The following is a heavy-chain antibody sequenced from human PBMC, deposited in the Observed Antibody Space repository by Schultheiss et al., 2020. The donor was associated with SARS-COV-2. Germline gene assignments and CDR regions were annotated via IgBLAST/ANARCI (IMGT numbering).Heavy chain of an antibody. J-gene: IGHJ3*02. CDR1: GGSISSGGYY. CDR2: INHSGST. V-gene: IGHV4-39*07. CDR3: ARDSTSTFWRAHLI. Sequence: SETLSLTCAVSGGSISSGGYYWSWIRQPPGKGLEWIGEINHSGSTNYTPSLKSRVTISVDTSKSQFSLKLSSVTAADTAVYYCARDSTSTFWRAHLIWGQGTMVTVSS. D-gene: IGHD3-3*01.